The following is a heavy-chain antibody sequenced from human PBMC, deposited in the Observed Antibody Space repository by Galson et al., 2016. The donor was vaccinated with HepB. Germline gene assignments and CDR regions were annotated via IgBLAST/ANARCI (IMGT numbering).Heavy chain of an antibody. D-gene: IGHD3-22*01. J-gene: IGHJ3*02. CDR1: GFTFSGYA. CDR3: ASLRSGSYAFDI. CDR2: ISYDGSNK. Sequence: SLRLSCAASGFTFSGYAMHWVRQAPGKGLEWAAVISYDGSNKYYADSVKGRFTISRDNSKNTLYLQMNSLRAEDTAVYYCASLRSGSYAFDIWGQGTMATVSS. V-gene: IGHV3-30*03.